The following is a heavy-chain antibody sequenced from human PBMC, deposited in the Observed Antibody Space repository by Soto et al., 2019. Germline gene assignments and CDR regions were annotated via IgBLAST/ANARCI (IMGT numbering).Heavy chain of an antibody. CDR3: ARDCSTCDYGAYVGQWFDP. D-gene: IGHD4-17*01. J-gene: IGHJ5*02. Sequence: QVQLVQSGAEVKKPGASVKVSCKASGYTFTSYGISWVRQAPGQGLEWMGWISAYNGNTNYAQKFQGRVTMTTDTSTSTAYMELRSLRSDDTAGYYCARDCSTCDYGAYVGQWFDPWGQGTLVTVSS. CDR2: ISAYNGNT. CDR1: GYTFTSYG. V-gene: IGHV1-18*01.